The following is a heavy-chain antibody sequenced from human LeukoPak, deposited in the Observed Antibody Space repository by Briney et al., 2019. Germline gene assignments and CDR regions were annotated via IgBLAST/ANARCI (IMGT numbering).Heavy chain of an antibody. J-gene: IGHJ4*02. V-gene: IGHV1-8*03. CDR2: MNPNSGNT. D-gene: IGHD1-7*01. CDR3: ARAGTTDY. CDR1: GYTFTGYY. Sequence: ASVKVSCKASGYTFTGYYMHWVRQATGQGLEWMGWMNPNSGNTGYAQKFQGRVTITRNTSISTAYMELSSLRSEDTAVYYCARAGTTDYWGQGTLVTVSS.